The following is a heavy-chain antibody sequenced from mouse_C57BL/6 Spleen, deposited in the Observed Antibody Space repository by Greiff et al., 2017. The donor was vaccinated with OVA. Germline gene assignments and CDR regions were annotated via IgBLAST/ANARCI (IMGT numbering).Heavy chain of an antibody. CDR1: GFTFSSYA. J-gene: IGHJ2*01. CDR2: ISDGGSYT. Sequence: DVKLVESGGGLVKPGGSLKLSCAASGFTFSSYAMSWVRQTPEKRLEWVATISDGGSYTYYPDNVKGRFTISRDNAKNNLYLQMSHLKSEDTAMYYCARGGYYGSFDYWGQGTTLTVSS. CDR3: ARGGYYGSFDY. D-gene: IGHD1-1*01. V-gene: IGHV5-4*03.